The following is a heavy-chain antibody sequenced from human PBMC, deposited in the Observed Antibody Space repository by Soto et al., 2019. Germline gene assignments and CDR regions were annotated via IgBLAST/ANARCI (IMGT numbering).Heavy chain of an antibody. CDR1: GGSLSSGGYY. D-gene: IGHD2-15*01. J-gene: IGHJ6*02. V-gene: IGHV4-31*02. CDR2: IYYSGST. Sequence: SETLSLTWTVSGGSLSSGGYYWSWIRQHPGKGLEWIGYIYYSGSTYYNPSLKSRVTISVDTSKNQFSLKLSSVTAADTAVYYCASLGYCSGGSCSRYYYYYGMDVWGQGTTVTVSS. CDR3: ASLGYCSGGSCSRYYYYYGMDV.